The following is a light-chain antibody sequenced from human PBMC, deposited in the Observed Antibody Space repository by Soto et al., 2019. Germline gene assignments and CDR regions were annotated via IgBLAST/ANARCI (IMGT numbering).Light chain of an antibody. Sequence: DIQMTQSPSSLSASVGDRVTITCRASQSISSYLNWYQQKPGKAPKLLIYAASSLQSGVLSMFSGSGFGTDFTLTIIFLQPEDFATYYCQQSYSAPGTFGQGTKVDIK. CDR3: QQSYSAPGT. CDR1: QSISSY. J-gene: IGKJ1*01. CDR2: AAS. V-gene: IGKV1-39*01.